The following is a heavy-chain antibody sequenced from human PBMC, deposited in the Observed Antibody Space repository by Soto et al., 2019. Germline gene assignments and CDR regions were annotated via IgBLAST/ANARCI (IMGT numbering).Heavy chain of an antibody. V-gene: IGHV4-30-4*01. CDR3: ARDFRYGSGSYYNAHYYYYGMDV. CDR1: GGSISSGDYY. D-gene: IGHD3-10*01. J-gene: IGHJ6*02. Sequence: PSETLSLTCTVSGGSISSGDYYWRWIRQPPGKGLEWIGYIYYSGSTYYHPSLKSRVTISVDTSKNQFSLKLSSVTAADTAVYYCARDFRYGSGSYYNAHYYYYGMDVWGQGTTVTVSS. CDR2: IYYSGST.